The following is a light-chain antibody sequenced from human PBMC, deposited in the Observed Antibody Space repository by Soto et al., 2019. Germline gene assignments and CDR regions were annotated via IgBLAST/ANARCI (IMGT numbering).Light chain of an antibody. J-gene: IGLJ3*02. CDR2: DVS. CDR1: SNDVGGYNY. V-gene: IGLV2-11*01. CDR3: GSSAGSYTSV. Sequence: QSALTQPRSVSGSPGQSVTFSCTGTSNDVGGYNYVSWYQQHPGKAPKLLIYDVSKRPSGVPDRFSGSKSGNTASLTISGIQAEYEADYYCGSSAGSYTSVFGGGTKLTVL.